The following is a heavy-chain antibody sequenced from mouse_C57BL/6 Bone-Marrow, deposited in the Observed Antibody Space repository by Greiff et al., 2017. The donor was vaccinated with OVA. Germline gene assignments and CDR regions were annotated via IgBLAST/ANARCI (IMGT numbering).Heavy chain of an antibody. J-gene: IGHJ1*03. CDR3: AREGYLCGRRGYFDV. CDR2: IDPDDSNT. CDR1: GYTFTSHW. D-gene: IGHD3-1*01. V-gene: IGHV1-69*01. Sequence: VQLQQPGAELVMPGASVKLSCEASGYTFTSHWMPWVQQRPGQGLEWIGEIDPDDSNTNYHQKFKGKSTLTVDKSSSTAYLQLSSLTSEDYAVYYCAREGYLCGRRGYFDVWGKGTPVTVSS.